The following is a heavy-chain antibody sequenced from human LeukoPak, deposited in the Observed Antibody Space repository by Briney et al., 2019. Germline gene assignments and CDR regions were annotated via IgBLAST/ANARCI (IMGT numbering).Heavy chain of an antibody. D-gene: IGHD3-22*01. CDR3: AKEDSSGYYRSDY. CDR1: GFIFDDYG. Sequence: GGSLRLSCAASGFIFDDYGMSWVGQAPGKGLEWVSSITSTSSYIYYADSVKGRFTISRDNSKNTLYLQMNSLRAEDTAVYYCAKEDSSGYYRSDYWGQGTLVTVSS. CDR2: ITSTSSYI. V-gene: IGHV3-23*01. J-gene: IGHJ4*02.